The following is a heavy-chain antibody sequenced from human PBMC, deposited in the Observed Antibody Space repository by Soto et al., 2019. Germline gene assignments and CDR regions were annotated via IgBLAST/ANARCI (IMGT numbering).Heavy chain of an antibody. J-gene: IGHJ5*02. CDR1: GGMFSDYT. CDR3: AKKGGGASIDFWRANWFDP. D-gene: IGHD3-3*01. V-gene: IGHV1-69*06. CDR2: IIPIFGGP. Sequence: QVQLVQSGAVVKKPGSSVTVSCKASGGMFSDYTISWVRQAPGQGLEWMGGIIPIFGGPHYAQKFQGRVTITAVTPKGSVYLGVRDLTSEETAVYYFAKKGGGASIDFWRANWFDPWGQGTLVTVSS.